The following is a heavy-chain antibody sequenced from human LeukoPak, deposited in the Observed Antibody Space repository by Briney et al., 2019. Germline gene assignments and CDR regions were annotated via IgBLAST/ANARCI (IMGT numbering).Heavy chain of an antibody. D-gene: IGHD5-18*01. CDR2: IDYTGAS. Sequence: SETLSLPCTVSGGPISSYYWSWIPPPPGKGPEWSGYIDYTGASYYNPSLRSRVTISLDKFKKQFSVKLSSVTAADAAVYYCARAGYSYGRGYYFDYWGQGALVTVSS. V-gene: IGHV4-59*01. CDR3: ARAGYSYGRGYYFDY. CDR1: GGPISSYY. J-gene: IGHJ4*02.